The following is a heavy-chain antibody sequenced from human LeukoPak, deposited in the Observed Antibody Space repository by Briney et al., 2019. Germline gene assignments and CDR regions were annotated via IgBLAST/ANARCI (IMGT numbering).Heavy chain of an antibody. V-gene: IGHV3-23*01. J-gene: IGHJ4*02. Sequence: GGSLRLSCAASGFTLSSYAMSWVRQAPGKGLEWVSSISGSGGSTDYAYSVKGRFTISRDNFKNTLNLQMNSLRAEDTAVYYCATRPGIAVAAPFDYWGQGALVPVTS. CDR1: GFTLSSYA. CDR2: ISGSGGST. D-gene: IGHD6-19*01. CDR3: ATRPGIAVAAPFDY.